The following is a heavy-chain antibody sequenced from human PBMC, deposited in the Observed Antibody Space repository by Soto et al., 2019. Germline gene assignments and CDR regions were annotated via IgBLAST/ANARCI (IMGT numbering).Heavy chain of an antibody. V-gene: IGHV3-33*01. D-gene: IGHD3-3*01. CDR3: ARVRKSGYFDY. Sequence: QVQLVESGGGVVQPGRSLRLSCAASGFTFSSYGMHWVRQAPGKGLEWVAVIWYDGSNKYYADSVKGRFTISRDNSKNTLYLQMNSLRAEDTAVYYCARVRKSGYFDYWGQGTLVTVSS. J-gene: IGHJ4*02. CDR2: IWYDGSNK. CDR1: GFTFSSYG.